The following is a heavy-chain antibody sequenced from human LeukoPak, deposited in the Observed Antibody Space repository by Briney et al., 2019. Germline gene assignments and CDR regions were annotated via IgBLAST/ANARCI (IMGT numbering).Heavy chain of an antibody. J-gene: IGHJ3*02. CDR3: ARISGWYDHAFDI. V-gene: IGHV3-64D*06. CDR2: ISSHGGTT. Sequence: PGGSLRLSCSASGFIFNNYAMHWVRQAPGKGLDYVSAISSHGGTTFYADSVKGKFTISRDNSKNMLYLRMSSLRVEDTAVYYCARISGWYDHAFDIWGQGTMVTVSS. D-gene: IGHD6-19*01. CDR1: GFIFNNYA.